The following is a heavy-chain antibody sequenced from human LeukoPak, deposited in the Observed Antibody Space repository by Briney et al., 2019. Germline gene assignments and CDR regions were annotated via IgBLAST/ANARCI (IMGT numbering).Heavy chain of an antibody. D-gene: IGHD6-13*01. CDR3: ARDIASAFYYGLDL. CDR2: IYGGGAT. Sequence: PGGSLRLSCAASGFTVSSNYMNWVRQAPGKGLEWVLVIYGGGATYYADAVKGRFTISRDSAQNTLYLQMNSLRTEDTAVYYCARDIASAFYYGLDLWGQGTTVTVSS. J-gene: IGHJ6*02. CDR1: GFTVSSNY. V-gene: IGHV3-53*01.